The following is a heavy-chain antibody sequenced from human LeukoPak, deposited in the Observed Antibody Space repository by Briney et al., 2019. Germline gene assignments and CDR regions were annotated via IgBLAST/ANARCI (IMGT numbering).Heavy chain of an antibody. CDR3: ARDRELITPDAFDI. CDR2: SNPDSGGT. Sequence: ASVKVSYKASGYTFTGYYMHWVRQAPGQGLEWMGWSNPDSGGTNYAQKFQDRVTMTRGTSISTAYMELSRLRSDDTAIYYCARDRELITPDAFDIWGQGTMVTVSS. CDR1: GYTFTGYY. V-gene: IGHV1-2*02. J-gene: IGHJ3*02. D-gene: IGHD3-10*01.